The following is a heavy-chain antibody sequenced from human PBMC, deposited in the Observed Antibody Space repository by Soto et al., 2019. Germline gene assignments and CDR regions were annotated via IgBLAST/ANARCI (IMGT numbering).Heavy chain of an antibody. J-gene: IGHJ4*02. CDR3: AQSYYDFWSGYSY. Sequence: EVQLLESGGGLVQPGGSPRLSCAASGFTFSSYAMSWVRQAPGKGLEWVSAISGSGGSTYYADSVKGRFTISRDNSKNTLYLQMNSLRAEDTAVYYCAQSYYDFWSGYSYWGQGTLVTVSS. D-gene: IGHD3-3*01. CDR2: ISGSGGST. V-gene: IGHV3-23*01. CDR1: GFTFSSYA.